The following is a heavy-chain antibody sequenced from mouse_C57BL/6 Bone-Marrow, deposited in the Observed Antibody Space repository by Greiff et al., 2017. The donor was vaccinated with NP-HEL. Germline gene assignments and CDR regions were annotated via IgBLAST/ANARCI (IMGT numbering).Heavy chain of an antibody. J-gene: IGHJ1*03. CDR3: AKGVTTRYFDV. D-gene: IGHD2-2*01. Sequence: VHVKQSGPELVKPGASVKISCKASGYSFTDYNMNWVKQSNGKSLEWIGVINPNYGTTSYNQKFKGKATLTVDQSSSTAYMQLNSLTSEDSAVYYCAKGVTTRYFDVWGTGTTVTVSS. CDR2: INPNYGTT. V-gene: IGHV1-39*01. CDR1: GYSFTDYN.